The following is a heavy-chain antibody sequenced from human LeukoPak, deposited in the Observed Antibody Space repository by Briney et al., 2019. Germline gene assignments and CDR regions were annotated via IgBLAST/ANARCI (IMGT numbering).Heavy chain of an antibody. CDR2: ISSSGSTI. D-gene: IGHD2-15*01. V-gene: IGHV3-48*03. CDR3: ARVVVAAPSWYFDL. J-gene: IGHJ2*01. Sequence: PGGSLRLSCAASGFTFSSYEMNWVRQAPGKGLEWVSYISSSGSTIYSADSVKGRFTISRDNAKNSLYLQMNSLRAEDTAVYYCARVVVAAPSWYFDLWGRGTLVTVSS. CDR1: GFTFSSYE.